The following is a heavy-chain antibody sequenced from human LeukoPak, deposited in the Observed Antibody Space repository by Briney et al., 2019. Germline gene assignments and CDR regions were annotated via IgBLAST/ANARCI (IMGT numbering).Heavy chain of an antibody. D-gene: IGHD7-27*01. CDR1: GFTFSSYA. J-gene: IGHJ4*02. CDR2: ISGSGVTT. Sequence: GGSLRLSCVASGFTFSSYAMSWVRQAPGKGLEWVSAISGSGVTTHYAGSVKGRFSISRDNSKNTLYLQMNSLRAEDTAIYYCASPGDIGFWGQGTLVTVSS. V-gene: IGHV3-23*01. CDR3: ASPGDIGF.